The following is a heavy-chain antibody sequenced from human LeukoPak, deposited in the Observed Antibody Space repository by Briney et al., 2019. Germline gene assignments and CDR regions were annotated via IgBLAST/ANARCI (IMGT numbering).Heavy chain of an antibody. D-gene: IGHD3-3*01. Sequence: KPGGSLRLSCAASGFTFSSYSMNWVRQAPGKGLEWVSSISSSSSYIYYADSVKGRFTISRDYAKNSLYLQMNSLRAEDTAVYYCARGGLHYDFWSGYQYYFDYWGQGTLVTVSS. V-gene: IGHV3-21*01. CDR2: ISSSSSYI. CDR3: ARGGLHYDFWSGYQYYFDY. J-gene: IGHJ4*02. CDR1: GFTFSSYS.